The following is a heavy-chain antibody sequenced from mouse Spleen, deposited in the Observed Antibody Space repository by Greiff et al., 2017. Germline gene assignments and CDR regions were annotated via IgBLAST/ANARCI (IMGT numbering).Heavy chain of an antibody. CDR1: GFSLTSYG. Sequence: VKLVESGPGLVQPSQSLSITCTVSGFSLTSYGVHWVRQSPGKGLEWLGVIWSGGSTDYNAAFISRLSISKDNSKSQVFFKMNSLQADDTAIYYCARNWEDYGYLNWYFDVWGAGTTVTVSS. D-gene: IGHD1-2*01. CDR3: ARNWEDYGYLNWYFDV. V-gene: IGHV2-2*01. J-gene: IGHJ1*01. CDR2: IWSGGST.